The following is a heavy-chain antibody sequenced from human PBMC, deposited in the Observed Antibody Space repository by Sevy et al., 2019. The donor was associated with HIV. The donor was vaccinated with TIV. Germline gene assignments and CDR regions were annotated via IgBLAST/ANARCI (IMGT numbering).Heavy chain of an antibody. CDR2: IYTSGST. Sequence: SETLSLTCTVSGGSISNYYWNWIRQPAGKGLEWIGRIYTSGSTNYNPSLKSRITMSVDTSKNQCSLGLSSLTAADTAVYYCAREGAYDFWSGIAAFDIWGQGTTVTVSS. D-gene: IGHD3-3*01. J-gene: IGHJ3*02. CDR1: GGSISNYY. CDR3: AREGAYDFWSGIAAFDI. V-gene: IGHV4-4*07.